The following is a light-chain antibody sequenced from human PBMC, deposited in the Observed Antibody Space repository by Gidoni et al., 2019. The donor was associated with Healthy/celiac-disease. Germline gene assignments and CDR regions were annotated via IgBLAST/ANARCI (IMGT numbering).Light chain of an antibody. V-gene: IGKV1-5*03. CDR3: QQYNGYVYT. J-gene: IGKJ2*01. CDR1: QSISIW. CDR2: KAS. Sequence: DIQMTQSPSTLSASVGDRVSITCRASQSISIWLAWYQQKPGKAPNLLIYKASNLQSGVPSRFSGSGSGTEFTLTISSLQPDDFATYYCQQYNGYVYTFGQGTKLEIK.